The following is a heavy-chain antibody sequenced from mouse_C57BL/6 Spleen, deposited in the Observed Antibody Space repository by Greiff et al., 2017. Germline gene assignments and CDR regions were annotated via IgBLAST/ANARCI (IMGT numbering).Heavy chain of an antibody. CDR3: ATHYGSSYGYFDV. CDR1: GYAFTNYL. D-gene: IGHD1-1*01. V-gene: IGHV1-54*01. Sequence: VQGVESGAELVRPGTSVKVSCKASGYAFTNYLIEWVKQRPGQGLEWIGVINPGSGGTNYNEKFKGKATLTADKSSSTAYMQLSSLTSEDSAVYFCATHYGSSYGYFDVWGTGTTVTVSS. J-gene: IGHJ1*03. CDR2: INPGSGGT.